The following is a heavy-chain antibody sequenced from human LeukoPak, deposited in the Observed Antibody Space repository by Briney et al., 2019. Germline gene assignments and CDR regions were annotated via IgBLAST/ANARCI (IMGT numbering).Heavy chain of an antibody. Sequence: GGSLRLSCAASGLTFSSYAMGWVRQAPGKGLEWVSAISGSGSNIYYADSVKGRFTISRDNSKNTVYLQMNSLRAEDTAVYYCAKDRYSSNWLGAFDYWGQGALVTVSS. D-gene: IGHD6-13*01. V-gene: IGHV3-23*01. J-gene: IGHJ4*02. CDR3: AKDRYSSNWLGAFDY. CDR1: GLTFSSYA. CDR2: ISGSGSNI.